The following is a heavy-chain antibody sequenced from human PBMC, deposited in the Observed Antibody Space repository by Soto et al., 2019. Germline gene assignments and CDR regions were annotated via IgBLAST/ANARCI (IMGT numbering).Heavy chain of an antibody. V-gene: IGHV4-34*01. J-gene: IGHJ5*02. Sequence: QVQLQQWGAGLLKPSEALSLTCAVYGGSFSGYYWSWIRQPPGKGLEWIGEINHSGSTNYNPSLTSRVTISVDTSKNQFSLKLSSVTAADTAVYYCARSSRFLRWFDPWGQGTLVTVSS. CDR2: INHSGST. CDR1: GGSFSGYY. D-gene: IGHD3-3*01. CDR3: ARSSRFLRWFDP.